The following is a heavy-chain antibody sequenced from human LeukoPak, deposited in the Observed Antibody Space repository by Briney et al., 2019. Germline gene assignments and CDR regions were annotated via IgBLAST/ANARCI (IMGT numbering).Heavy chain of an antibody. CDR3: ARDRPRGAVAGNNRFDP. CDR2: IYSGGST. J-gene: IGHJ5*02. Sequence: GGPLRLSCAASGFTVSSNYMSWVRQAPGKGLEWVSVIYSGGSTYYADSVKGRFTISRDNSKNTLYLQMNSLRAEDTAVYYCARDRPRGAVAGNNRFDPWGQGTLVTVSS. D-gene: IGHD6-19*01. V-gene: IGHV3-53*01. CDR1: GFTVSSNY.